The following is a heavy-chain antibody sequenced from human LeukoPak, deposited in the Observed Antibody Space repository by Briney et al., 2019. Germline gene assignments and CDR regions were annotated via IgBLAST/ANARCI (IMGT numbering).Heavy chain of an antibody. CDR2: IYPGDSDT. CDR1: GYSFTSYW. Sequence: GESLKISCKGSGYSFTSYWIGWVRQMPGKGLEWMGIIYPGDSDTRYSPSFQGQVTISADKSISTAYLRWSSLKASDTAMYYCARLPGFLEMATIPHFDYWGQGTLVTVSS. D-gene: IGHD5-24*01. CDR3: ARLPGFLEMATIPHFDY. J-gene: IGHJ4*02. V-gene: IGHV5-51*01.